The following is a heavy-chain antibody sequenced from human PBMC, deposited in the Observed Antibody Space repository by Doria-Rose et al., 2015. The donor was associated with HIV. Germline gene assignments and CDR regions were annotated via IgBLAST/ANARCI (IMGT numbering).Heavy chain of an antibody. Sequence: QVTLKESGPVLVKPTETLTLTCTVSGVSLSSPGMGVSWIRQPPGKALEWLANIFSADERSYKPSLKSRLTISRGTSKRQVVLTMTDMDPVDTATYYCARIKSSRWYHKYYFDFWGQGTLVIVSA. V-gene: IGHV2-26*01. D-gene: IGHD6-13*01. CDR3: ARIKSSRWYHKYYFDF. CDR2: IFSADER. CDR1: GVSLSSPGMG. J-gene: IGHJ4*02.